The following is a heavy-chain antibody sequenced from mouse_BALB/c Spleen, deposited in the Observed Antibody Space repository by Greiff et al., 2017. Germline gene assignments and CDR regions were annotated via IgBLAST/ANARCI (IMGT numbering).Heavy chain of an antibody. CDR2: ISYDGSN. CDR1: GYSITSGYY. V-gene: IGHV3-6*02. CDR3: ASHYDGSDWYFDV. Sequence: EVQLQQSGPGLVKPSQSLSLTCSVTGYSITSGYYWNWIRQFPGNQLEWMGYISYDGSNNYNPSLKNRISITRDTSKNQFFLKLNSVTTEDTATYYCASHYDGSDWYFDVWGAGTTVTVSA. J-gene: IGHJ1*01. D-gene: IGHD1-2*01.